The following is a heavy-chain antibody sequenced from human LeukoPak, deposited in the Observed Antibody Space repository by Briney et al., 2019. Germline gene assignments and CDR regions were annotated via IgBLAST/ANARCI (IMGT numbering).Heavy chain of an antibody. CDR2: ISYDGSNK. CDR1: GFTFSSYA. V-gene: IGHV3-30-3*01. Sequence: QPGRSLRLSCAASGFTFSSYAMDWVRQAPGKGLEWVAVISYDGSNKYYADSVKGRFTISRDNSKNTLYLQMNSLRAEDTAVYYCASEIVVVTADHNYYYGMDVWGQGTTVTVSS. D-gene: IGHD2-21*02. CDR3: ASEIVVVTADHNYYYGMDV. J-gene: IGHJ6*02.